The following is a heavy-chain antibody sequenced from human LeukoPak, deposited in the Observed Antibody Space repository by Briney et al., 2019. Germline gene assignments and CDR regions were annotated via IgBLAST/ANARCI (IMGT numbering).Heavy chain of an antibody. CDR3: QYGSGSYYNIPDNWFDP. Sequence: GRSLRLSCAASGFTFDDYAMHWVRQAPGKGLEWVSGISWNSGSIGYADSVKGRFTISRDNAKNSLYLQMNSLRVEDTAVYYCQYGSGSYYNIPDNWFDPWGQGTLVTVSS. D-gene: IGHD3-10*01. CDR2: ISWNSGSI. V-gene: IGHV3-9*01. CDR1: GFTFDDYA. J-gene: IGHJ5*02.